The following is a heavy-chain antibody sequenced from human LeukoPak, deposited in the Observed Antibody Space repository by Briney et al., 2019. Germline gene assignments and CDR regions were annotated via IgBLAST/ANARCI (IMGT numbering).Heavy chain of an antibody. V-gene: IGHV3-30*18. CDR2: MSYDGSNK. D-gene: IGHD6-19*01. CDR1: GSTFSSYG. J-gene: IGHJ2*01. CDR3: AKNSGRHAWYFDL. Sequence: TGGSLRLSCAASGSTFSSYGMHWVRQAPGKGLEWVAVMSYDGSNKYYADSVKGRFTISRDNSKNTLYLQMNSLRAEDTAVYYCAKNSGRHAWYFDLWGRGTLVTVSS.